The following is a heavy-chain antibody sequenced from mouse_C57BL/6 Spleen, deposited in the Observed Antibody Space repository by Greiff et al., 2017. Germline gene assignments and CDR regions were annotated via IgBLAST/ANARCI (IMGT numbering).Heavy chain of an antibody. J-gene: IGHJ2*01. CDR1: GFNIKDYY. Sequence: EVQLQQSGAELVRPGASVKLSCTASGFNIKDYYMHWVKQRPEQGLEWIGRLDPEDGDTEYAPKFQGKATMTADTSSNTAYLQLSSLTSEDTAVYYCTTDTTVVAKYYFDYWGQGTTLTVSS. D-gene: IGHD1-1*01. CDR3: TTDTTVVAKYYFDY. V-gene: IGHV14-1*01. CDR2: LDPEDGDT.